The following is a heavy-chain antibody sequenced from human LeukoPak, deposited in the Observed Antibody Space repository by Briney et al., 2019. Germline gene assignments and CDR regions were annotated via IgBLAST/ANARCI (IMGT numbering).Heavy chain of an antibody. CDR1: GGSIIGHW. J-gene: IGHJ4*02. D-gene: IGHD2/OR15-2a*01. Sequence: SETLSLTCTVSGGSIIGHWWSWIRQPPGKGREWIGDIFYSGGSTNYNPSLKSRLTMSLATSKNQLSLKLPSVTAADTAMYYCARRNTADASIDFWGQGTLVTASS. CDR2: IFYSGGST. V-gene: IGHV4-59*08. CDR3: ARRNTADASIDF.